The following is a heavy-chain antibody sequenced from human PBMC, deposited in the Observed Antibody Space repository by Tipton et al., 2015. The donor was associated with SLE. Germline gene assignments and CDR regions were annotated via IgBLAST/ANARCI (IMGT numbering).Heavy chain of an antibody. V-gene: IGHV4-59*13. Sequence: TLSLTCTVSGGSISTYCWSWFRQPPGKGLEWIGDICNIGRTEYNPSLKSRVTLSVDTSKNHLSLNLTSMTAADTALYFCARDWQDVDGTEITFDMRGQGTMVTVSS. J-gene: IGHJ3*02. CDR3: ARDWQDVDGTEITFDM. CDR2: ICNIGRT. CDR1: GGSISTYC. D-gene: IGHD3/OR15-3a*01.